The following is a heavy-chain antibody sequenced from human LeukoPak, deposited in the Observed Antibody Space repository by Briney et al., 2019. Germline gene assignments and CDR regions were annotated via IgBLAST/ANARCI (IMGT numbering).Heavy chain of an antibody. CDR3: AKAHYYDSSGSPLDY. Sequence: GGSLRLSCAASGFTFSSYGMHWVRQAPGKGLEWVAVISYDGSNKHYADSVKGRFTISRDNSKNTLYLQMNSLRAEDTAVYYCAKAHYYDSSGSPLDYWGQGTLVTVSS. CDR1: GFTFSSYG. V-gene: IGHV3-30*18. D-gene: IGHD3-22*01. J-gene: IGHJ4*02. CDR2: ISYDGSNK.